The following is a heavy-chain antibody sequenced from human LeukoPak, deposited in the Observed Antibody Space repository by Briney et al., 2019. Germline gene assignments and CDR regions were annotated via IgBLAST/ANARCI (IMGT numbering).Heavy chain of an antibody. CDR1: GFTFNDYY. Sequence: GGSLRLSCAASGFTFNDYYMSWIRQAPGKGLEWLSYINIGGTNTHYADSVKGRFTISRDNAKKSLYLEMNNLRAEDTAVYYCATDGAGFDPWGQGTLVTVSS. CDR3: ATDGAGFDP. J-gene: IGHJ5*02. V-gene: IGHV3-11*01. CDR2: INIGGTNT.